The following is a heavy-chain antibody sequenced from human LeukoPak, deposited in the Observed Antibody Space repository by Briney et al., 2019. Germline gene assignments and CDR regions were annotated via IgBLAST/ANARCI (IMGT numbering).Heavy chain of an antibody. V-gene: IGHV3-23*01. CDR2: ISGSGGST. Sequence: QAGGSLRLSCAASGFTFSSYSMNWVRQAPGKGLEWVSAISGSGGSTYYADSVKGRFTISRDNSKNTLYLQMNSLRAEDTAVYYCAKDHLAGVKIEPSNSYDYWGQGTLVTVSS. D-gene: IGHD1-14*01. CDR3: AKDHLAGVKIEPSNSYDY. CDR1: GFTFSSYS. J-gene: IGHJ4*02.